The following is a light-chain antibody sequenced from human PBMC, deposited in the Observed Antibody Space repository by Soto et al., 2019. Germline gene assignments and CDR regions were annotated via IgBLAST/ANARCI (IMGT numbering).Light chain of an antibody. Sequence: QSALTQPASVSGSPGQSITISCTGTSSYVGGYNYVSWYQQHPGKAPKLMIYDVSNRPSEVSNRFSGSKSGNPASLTSSGLQAEDEADYYCSSYTSSSTLHVFGPGTKLTVL. CDR1: SSYVGGYNY. V-gene: IGLV2-14*01. CDR3: SSYTSSSTLHV. CDR2: DVS. J-gene: IGLJ1*01.